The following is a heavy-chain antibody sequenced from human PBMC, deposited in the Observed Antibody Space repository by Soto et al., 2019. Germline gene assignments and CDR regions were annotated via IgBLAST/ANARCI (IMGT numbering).Heavy chain of an antibody. Sequence: DSVKVSCKASGYTFTGYYMHWVRQAPGQGLEWMGWINPNSGGTNYAQKFQGWVTMTRDTSISTAYMELSRLRSDETAVYYCARDMYSSGWNASDAFDIWRERIIFTVSS. V-gene: IGHV1-2*04. CDR3: ARDMYSSGWNASDAFDI. CDR1: GYTFTGYY. CDR2: INPNSGGT. D-gene: IGHD6-19*01. J-gene: IGHJ3*02.